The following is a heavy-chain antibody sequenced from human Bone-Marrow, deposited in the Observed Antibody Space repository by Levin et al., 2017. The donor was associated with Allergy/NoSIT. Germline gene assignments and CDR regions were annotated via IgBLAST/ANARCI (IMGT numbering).Heavy chain of an antibody. V-gene: IGHV3-30*18. CDR2: ISYDGSNK. D-gene: IGHD3-10*01. CDR3: AKDEGYGSGSFDY. Sequence: PGGSLRLSCAASGFTFSSYGMHWVRQAPGKGLEWVAVISYDGSNKYYADSVKGRFTISRDNSKNTLYLQMNSLRAEDTAVYYCAKDEGYGSGSFDYWGQGTLVTVSS. J-gene: IGHJ4*02. CDR1: GFTFSSYG.